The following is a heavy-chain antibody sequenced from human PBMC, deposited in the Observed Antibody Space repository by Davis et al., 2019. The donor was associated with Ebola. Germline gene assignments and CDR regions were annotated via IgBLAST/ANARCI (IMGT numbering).Heavy chain of an antibody. CDR2: IYTGDSDT. J-gene: IGHJ6*03. D-gene: IGHD2-2*01. Sequence: PGGSLTLSCKGSGYSFTSYWIGWVRQIPGKGLEWMGIIYTGDSDTRYSPSFQVQVTISADKSISTAYLQWSSLKASDTAIYYCARGGYCSSTSCKLRPYYMDVWGKGTTVTVSS. CDR1: GYSFTSYW. CDR3: ARGGYCSSTSCKLRPYYMDV. V-gene: IGHV5-51*01.